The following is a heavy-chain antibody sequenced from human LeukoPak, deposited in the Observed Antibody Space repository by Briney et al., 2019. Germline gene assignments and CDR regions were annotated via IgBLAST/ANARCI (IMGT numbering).Heavy chain of an antibody. J-gene: IGHJ5*02. Sequence: SQTLSLTCTVSGGSFSSGDYYWSWIRQPPGKGLEWIGYIDYSGSTYYNPSLKSRVTISVDTSKNQFSLKLSSVTAADTDVYYCARVGRWLPDNWFDPWGQGTLVTVSS. CDR2: IDYSGST. CDR3: ARVGRWLPDNWFDP. V-gene: IGHV4-30-4*08. CDR1: GGSFSSGDYY. D-gene: IGHD5-24*01.